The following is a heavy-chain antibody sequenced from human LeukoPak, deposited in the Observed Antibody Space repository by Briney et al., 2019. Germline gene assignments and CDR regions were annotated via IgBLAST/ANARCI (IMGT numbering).Heavy chain of an antibody. D-gene: IGHD6-13*01. Sequence: GGSLRLSCAASGFTFSSYWMSWVRQAPGKGLEWVTNIKQDGSEKYYVDSVKGRFTISRDNAKNSLYLQLNSLRAGDTAVYYCARAVGSSWYNYYYYYMDVWGKGTTVTVSS. CDR2: IKQDGSEK. CDR1: GFTFSSYW. CDR3: ARAVGSSWYNYYYYYMDV. J-gene: IGHJ6*03. V-gene: IGHV3-7*01.